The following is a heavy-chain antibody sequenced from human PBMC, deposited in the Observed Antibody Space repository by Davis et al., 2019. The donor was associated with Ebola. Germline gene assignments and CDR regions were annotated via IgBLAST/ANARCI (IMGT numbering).Heavy chain of an antibody. CDR3: ARGVPVAIYEFGGFDY. D-gene: IGHD2-2*01. CDR2: IWYDGSNK. J-gene: IGHJ4*02. V-gene: IGHV3-33*01. Sequence: SLKIPCAASGFTFSSYGMHWVRQAPGKGLEWVAVIWYDGSNKYYADSVKGRFTISRDNSKNTLYLQMNSLRAEDTAVYYCARGVPVAIYEFGGFDYWGQGTLVTVSS. CDR1: GFTFSSYG.